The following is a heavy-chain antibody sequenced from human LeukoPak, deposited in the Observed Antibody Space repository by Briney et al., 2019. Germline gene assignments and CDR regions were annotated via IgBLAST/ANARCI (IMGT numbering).Heavy chain of an antibody. CDR1: GFTFSNYG. V-gene: IGHV3-30*18. D-gene: IGHD2-21*02. CDR2: ISYDGSDK. Sequence: PGGSLRLSCAASGFTFSNYGMHWVRQAPGKGLEWVAVISYDGSDKRYADSLKGRLTISRDNSKNTLYLQVSSLRAEDTAVYYCAKDLSLYCVGDCYVLDSWGQGTLVTVSS. J-gene: IGHJ4*02. CDR3: AKDLSLYCVGDCYVLDS.